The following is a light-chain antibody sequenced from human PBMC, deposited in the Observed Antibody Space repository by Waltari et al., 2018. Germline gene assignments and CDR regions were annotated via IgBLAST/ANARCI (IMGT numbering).Light chain of an antibody. CDR1: RSHLLSAF. CDR2: RNN. Sequence: QSVLTQPPSASGTPGPRVTTSCSGSRSHLLSAFLYWYQQLPGTAPNPLVYRNNQRPSGVPDRFSGSKSGTSASLAISGLRSEDEADYYCAAWDDSLSGPGVFGGGTKLTVL. CDR3: AAWDDSLSGPGV. J-gene: IGLJ3*02. V-gene: IGLV1-47*01.